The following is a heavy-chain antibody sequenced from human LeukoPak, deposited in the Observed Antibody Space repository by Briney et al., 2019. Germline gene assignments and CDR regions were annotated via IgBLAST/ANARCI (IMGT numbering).Heavy chain of an antibody. D-gene: IGHD3-16*02. Sequence: GGSLRLSCVASGFTFSDYAMSWVRQAPGKGLEWVSGISDSGGSTYYADSVKGRCTISRDNSRNTVSLQMNNLRAEDTAVYFCARHDSFIPYWGQGTLVTVTS. CDR2: ISDSGGST. CDR3: ARHDSFIPY. J-gene: IGHJ4*02. CDR1: GFTFSDYA. V-gene: IGHV3-23*01.